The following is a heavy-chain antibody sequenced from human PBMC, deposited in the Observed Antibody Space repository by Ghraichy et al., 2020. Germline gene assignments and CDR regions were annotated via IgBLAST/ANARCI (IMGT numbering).Heavy chain of an antibody. CDR2: ITPVFSRT. CDR1: GGPFMNYA. CDR3: ARDETGNTAATNGLNGMDV. Sequence: SVKVSCKASGGPFMNYAISWVRQAPGQGLEWMGRITPVFSRTNYAQKFQGRLTITADESTNTAHMELSSLRSEDTAVYYCARDETGNTAATNGLNGMDVWGQGTTVTVSS. D-gene: IGHD1-7*01. V-gene: IGHV1-69*13. J-gene: IGHJ6*02.